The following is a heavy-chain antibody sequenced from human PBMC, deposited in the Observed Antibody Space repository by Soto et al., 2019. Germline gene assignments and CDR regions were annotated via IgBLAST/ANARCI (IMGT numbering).Heavy chain of an antibody. V-gene: IGHV3-30-3*01. CDR1: GFTFSSYA. CDR2: ISYDGSNK. D-gene: IGHD3-22*01. Sequence: QVQLVESGGGVVQPGRSLRLSCAASGFTFSSYAMHWVRQAPGKGLEWVAVISYDGSNKYYADSVKGRFTISRDNSKNTLYLQMNSLRVEDTAVYYCARRQWLLLHHYGMDVCGQGTTVTVSS. CDR3: ARRQWLLLHHYGMDV. J-gene: IGHJ6*02.